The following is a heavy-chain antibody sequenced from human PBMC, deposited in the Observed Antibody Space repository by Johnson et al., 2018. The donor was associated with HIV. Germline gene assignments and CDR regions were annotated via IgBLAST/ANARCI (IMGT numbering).Heavy chain of an antibody. Sequence: VQLVESGGGLAQPGESLRLSCAASGFTFSSYDMHWVRHVTGKGLDWISAIGTAGDTLYSGSVKGRFSISRDDPKNTVYLQMNSLRAEDTAVYYCARGFHRGGAFDIWGQGTMVTVSS. D-gene: IGHD1-14*01. CDR1: GFTFSSYD. V-gene: IGHV3-13*01. J-gene: IGHJ3*02. CDR3: ARGFHRGGAFDI. CDR2: IGTAGDT.